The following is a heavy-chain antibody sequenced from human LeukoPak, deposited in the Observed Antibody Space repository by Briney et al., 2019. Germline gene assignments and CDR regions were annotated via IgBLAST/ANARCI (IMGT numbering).Heavy chain of an antibody. CDR3: ARVKEASAFDI. V-gene: IGHV3-21*01. CDR2: ISSSSSHI. D-gene: IGHD5-12*01. CDR1: GFSFSTYS. Sequence: GGSLRLSCPASGFSFSTYSMNWVRQAPGKGLEWVSSISSSSSHIYYAGSVKGPFTISRDNAKNSLYLQMNSLRAEDTAVYYCARVKEASAFDIWGQGTMITVSS. J-gene: IGHJ3*02.